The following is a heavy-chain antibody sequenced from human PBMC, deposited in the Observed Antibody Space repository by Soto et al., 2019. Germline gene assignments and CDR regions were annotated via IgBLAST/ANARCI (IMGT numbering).Heavy chain of an antibody. V-gene: IGHV3-23*01. CDR1: GLTSSSHA. D-gene: IGHD3-22*01. J-gene: IGHJ4*02. CDR3: AKDGADSSCSYHLDY. CDR2: ISGSGGST. Sequence: GGPVRLSGAASGLTSSSHAVSCGGQAPGKGLEWVSAISGSGGSTYYADSVKGRFTISRDNSKNTLYLQMNSLRAEDTAVYYCAKDGADSSCSYHLDYWGQGT.